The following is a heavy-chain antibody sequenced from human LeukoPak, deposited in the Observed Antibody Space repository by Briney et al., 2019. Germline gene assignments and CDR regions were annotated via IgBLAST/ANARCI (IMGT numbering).Heavy chain of an antibody. CDR2: ISYDGSNK. V-gene: IGHV3-30*04. CDR3: AKDLLAYCGGDCP. D-gene: IGHD2-21*02. CDR1: GFTFSSYA. Sequence: PGGSLRLSCAASGFTFSSYAMHWVRQAPGKGLEWVAVISYDGSNKYYADSVKGRFTISRDNSKNALYLQMNSLRAEDTAVYYCAKDLLAYCGGDCPWGQGTLVTVSS. J-gene: IGHJ5*02.